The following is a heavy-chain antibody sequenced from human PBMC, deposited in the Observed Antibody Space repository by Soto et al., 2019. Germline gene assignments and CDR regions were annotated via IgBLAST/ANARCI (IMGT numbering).Heavy chain of an antibody. CDR3: AGPGYSSQDY. CDR1: GFTFSSFA. V-gene: IGHV3-23*01. Sequence: GESLKISCAASGFTFSSFALSWVRQAPGKGLEWVSAISGSGDGTDYADSAKGRFTISRDNSKNTLYLQMNSLRAEDTAVYYCAGPGYSSQDYWGQGALVTV. CDR2: ISGSGDGT. D-gene: IGHD5-18*01. J-gene: IGHJ4*02.